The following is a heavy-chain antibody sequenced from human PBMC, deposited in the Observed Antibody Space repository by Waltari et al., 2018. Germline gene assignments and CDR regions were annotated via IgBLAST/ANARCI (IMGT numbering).Heavy chain of an antibody. CDR3: ARADSSTAYFYYYMDV. CDR1: GGSISTYY. V-gene: IGHV4-59*01. Sequence: QVELQESGPGLVKASETLSLTCTVSGGSISTYYWSWIRQPPGKGLEYIGYVYYTGTTNYNPSRKNRVTISLDTSKNQFSLEVNSVTAADTAVYYCARADSSTAYFYYYMDVWGTGTTVTVSS. D-gene: IGHD6-13*01. CDR2: VYYTGTT. J-gene: IGHJ6*03.